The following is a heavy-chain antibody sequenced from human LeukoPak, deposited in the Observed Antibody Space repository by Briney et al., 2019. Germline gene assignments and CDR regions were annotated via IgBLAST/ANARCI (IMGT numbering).Heavy chain of an antibody. D-gene: IGHD3-3*01. CDR3: ARGSGSGYYTNFVGTFDY. J-gene: IGHJ4*02. Sequence: SETLSLTCTVSGGSISSYYWCWIRQPAGKGLEWIGYIYYSGSTNYNPSLKSRVTISVDTSKNQFSLKLSSVTAADTAVYYCARGSGSGYYTNFVGTFDYWGQGTLVTVSS. CDR2: IYYSGST. CDR1: GGSISSYY. V-gene: IGHV4-59*01.